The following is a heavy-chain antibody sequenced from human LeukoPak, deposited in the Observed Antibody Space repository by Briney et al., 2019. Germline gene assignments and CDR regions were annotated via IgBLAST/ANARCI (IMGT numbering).Heavy chain of an antibody. CDR2: ISSSSSYI. CDR3: ARDGVRAAAPLDY. Sequence: PGGSLRLSCAASGFTFSSYSMNWVRQAPGKGLEWVSSISSSSSYIYYADSVKGRFTISRDNAKNSLYLQMYSLRAEDTAVYYCARDGVRAAAPLDYWGQGTLVTVSS. J-gene: IGHJ4*02. V-gene: IGHV3-21*01. CDR1: GFTFSSYS. D-gene: IGHD6-13*01.